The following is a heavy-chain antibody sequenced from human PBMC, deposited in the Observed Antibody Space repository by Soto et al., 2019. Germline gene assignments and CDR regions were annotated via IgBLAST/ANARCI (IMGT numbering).Heavy chain of an antibody. CDR1: GGCFSGYN. J-gene: IGHJ5*02. CDR2: INHSGSN. Sequence: EILPIPGALDGGCFSGYNWTWIGQPPGKGLEWIGEINHSGSNNYNPSLKSRVTISVDTYKNQFSLNLRSVTASDTPVYYCASLFWSGYNDLFEPGGHGTLFTVSS. D-gene: IGHD3-3*01. CDR3: ASLFWSGYNDLFEP. V-gene: IGHV4-34*01.